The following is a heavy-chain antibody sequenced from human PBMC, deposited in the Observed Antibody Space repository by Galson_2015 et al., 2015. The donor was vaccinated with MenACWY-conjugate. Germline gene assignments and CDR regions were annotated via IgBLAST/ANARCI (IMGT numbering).Heavy chain of an antibody. CDR2: SSTSGRWT. J-gene: IGHJ6*02. CDR1: GFSLGDNY. D-gene: IGHD3-16*02. Sequence: SLRLSCAASGFSLGDNYMSWVRQAPGKGLEWISYSSTSGRWTDYAGSVKGRFTVSRDNAKNSIFLQMNGLRVEDTAVYYCVREFFAGGSNPPIYYFFGMDVWGQGTTVTVSS. CDR3: VREFFAGGSNPPIYYFFGMDV. V-gene: IGHV3-11*05.